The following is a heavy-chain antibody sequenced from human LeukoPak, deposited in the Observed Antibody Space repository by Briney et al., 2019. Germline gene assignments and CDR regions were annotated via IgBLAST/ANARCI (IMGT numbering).Heavy chain of an antibody. V-gene: IGHV4-34*01. D-gene: IGHD3-9*01. Sequence: SETLSLTCAVYGGSFSGYYWSWIRQPPGKGLEWIGEINHSGSTNYNPSLKSRVTISVDTSKNQFSLKLSSVTAADTAVYYCARLRYFDWLGYYYYYYYMDVWGKGTTVTISS. J-gene: IGHJ6*03. CDR3: ARLRYFDWLGYYYYYYYMDV. CDR1: GGSFSGYY. CDR2: INHSGST.